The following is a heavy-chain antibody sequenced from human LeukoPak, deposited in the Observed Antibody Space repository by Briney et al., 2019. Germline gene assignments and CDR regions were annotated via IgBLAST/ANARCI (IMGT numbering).Heavy chain of an antibody. J-gene: IGHJ5*02. D-gene: IGHD4-11*01. CDR2: ISGNAGST. CDR3: AKGGLYSNPNWFDP. Sequence: GGSLRLSCAASGFTLSSYAMSWVRQAPGKGLEWVSLISGNAGSTYYADSVKGRFTISRDNSKNTLYLQMNSLRAEDTAVYYCAKGGLYSNPNWFDPWGQGTLVTVSS. V-gene: IGHV3-23*01. CDR1: GFTLSSYA.